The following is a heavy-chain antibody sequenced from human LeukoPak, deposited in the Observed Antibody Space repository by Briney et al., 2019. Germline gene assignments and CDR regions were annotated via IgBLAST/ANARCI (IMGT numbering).Heavy chain of an antibody. CDR3: ARARIGTSGTKSNRLFDP. D-gene: IGHD1-1*01. CDR2: VYAGGEL. CDR1: GFTVTHNY. Sequence: GVSLRLSYAASGFTVTHNYMTRLRQAPRTGLEWVSHVYAGGELFYADSVKGRFTVSRDKSSNTLYLQMNSLSAEDRAFFCCARARIGTSGTKSNRLFDPWGQGILVTVAS. J-gene: IGHJ5*02. V-gene: IGHV3-66*02.